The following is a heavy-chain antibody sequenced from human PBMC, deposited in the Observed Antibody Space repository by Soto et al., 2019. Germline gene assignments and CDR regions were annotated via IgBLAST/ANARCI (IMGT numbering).Heavy chain of an antibody. CDR3: AREYCSGGSCYYYFDY. V-gene: IGHV1-69*01. J-gene: IGHJ4*02. Sequence: QVQLVQSGAEVKKPGSSVKVSCKASGGTFSSYAISWVRQAPGQGLEWMGGIIPIFGTANYAQKFQGRVTITADESTSTAYVELSSLRSEDTAVYYCAREYCSGGSCYYYFDYWGQGTLVTVSS. D-gene: IGHD2-15*01. CDR2: IIPIFGTA. CDR1: GGTFSSYA.